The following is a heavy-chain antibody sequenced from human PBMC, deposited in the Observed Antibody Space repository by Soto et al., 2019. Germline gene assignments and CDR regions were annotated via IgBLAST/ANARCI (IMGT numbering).Heavy chain of an antibody. D-gene: IGHD3-16*01. CDR1: GGTFSSYA. V-gene: IGHV1-69*13. CDR3: AREFGRDNYYYYGMDV. CDR2: IIPIFGTA. J-gene: IGHJ6*02. Sequence: ASVKVSCKASGGTFSSYAISWVRQAPGQGLEWMGGIIPIFGTANYAQKFQGRVTITADESTSTAYMELSSLRSEDTAVYYCAREFGRDNYYYYGMDVWGQGTTVTISS.